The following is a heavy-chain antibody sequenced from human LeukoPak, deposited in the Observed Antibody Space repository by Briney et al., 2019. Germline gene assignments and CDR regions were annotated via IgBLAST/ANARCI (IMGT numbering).Heavy chain of an antibody. CDR3: AHRRDGDYYGSGSYYKEHDAFDI. J-gene: IGHJ3*02. D-gene: IGHD3-10*01. CDR1: GFSLSTSGVG. CDR2: IYWDDDK. Sequence: SGPTLVKPTQTLTLTCTFSGFSLSTSGVGVGWIRQPPGKALEWLALIYWDDDKRYSPSLKSRLTITKDTSKNQVVLTMTNMDPVDTATYYCAHRRDGDYYGSGSYYKEHDAFDIWGQGTMVTVPS. V-gene: IGHV2-5*02.